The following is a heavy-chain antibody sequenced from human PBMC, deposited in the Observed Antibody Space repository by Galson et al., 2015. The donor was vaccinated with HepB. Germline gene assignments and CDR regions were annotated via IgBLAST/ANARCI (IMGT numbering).Heavy chain of an antibody. CDR2: IRSKTDGATT. V-gene: IGHV3-15*01. CDR3: TTSGDFLTASYNFFDH. CDR1: GFSFSKAW. J-gene: IGHJ4*02. Sequence: SLRLSCAASGFSFSKAWMSWVRQAPGKGLEWVARIRSKTDGATTDYAAPVKGRFTISRDDSKNTLSLQMNSLKVEDTAVYYCTTSGDFLTASYNFFDHWGQGTLVTVSS. D-gene: IGHD3-9*01.